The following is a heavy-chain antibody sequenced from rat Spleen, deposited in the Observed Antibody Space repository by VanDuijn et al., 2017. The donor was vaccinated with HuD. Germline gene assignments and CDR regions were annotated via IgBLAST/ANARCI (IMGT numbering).Heavy chain of an antibody. Sequence: QVQLKESGPGLVQPSQTLSLTCTVSGFSLTSYTVSWVRQPPGKGLEWIAAISSGGSTYYNSALKSRLSISRDTSKSQVFFKMNSLQTEDTAMYFCARQPLYWGQGTLVTVSS. J-gene: IGHJ3*01. CDR2: ISSGGST. CDR1: GFSLTSYT. V-gene: IGHV2-6*01. CDR3: ARQPLY.